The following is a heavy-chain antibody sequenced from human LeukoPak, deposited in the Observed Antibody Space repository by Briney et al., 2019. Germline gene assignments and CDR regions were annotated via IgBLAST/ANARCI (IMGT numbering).Heavy chain of an antibody. V-gene: IGHV4-59*01. CDR2: IYYSGST. CDR3: ARSSGWYSAFDI. D-gene: IGHD6-19*01. CDR1: GGSISSYY. J-gene: IGHJ3*02. Sequence: PSETLSLTCTVSGGSISSYYWSWIRQPPGKGLEWIGYIYYSGSTNYNPSLKSRVTISVDTSKNQFSLKLSSVTAADTAVYYCARSSGWYSAFDIWGQGTTVTVSS.